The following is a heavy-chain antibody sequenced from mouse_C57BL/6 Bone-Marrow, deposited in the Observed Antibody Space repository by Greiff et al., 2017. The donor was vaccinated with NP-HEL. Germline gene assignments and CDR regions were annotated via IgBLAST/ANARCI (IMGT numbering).Heavy chain of an antibody. V-gene: IGHV1-61*01. CDR1: GYTFTSYW. J-gene: IGHJ3*01. CDR3: ARSDGSSYYVFAY. Sequence: VQLQQSGAELVRPGSSVKLSCKASGYTFTSYWMDWVKQRPGQGLEWIGNIYPSDSETHYNQKFKDKATLTVDKSSSTAYMQLSSLTSEDSAVYYCARSDGSSYYVFAYWGQGTLVTVSA. CDR2: IYPSDSET. D-gene: IGHD1-1*01.